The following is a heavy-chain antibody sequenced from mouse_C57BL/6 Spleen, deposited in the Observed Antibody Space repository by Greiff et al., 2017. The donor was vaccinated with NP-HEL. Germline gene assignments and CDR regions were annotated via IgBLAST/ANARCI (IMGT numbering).Heavy chain of an antibody. J-gene: IGHJ4*01. CDR2: ISSGSSTI. Sequence: EVKLMESGGGLVKPGGSLKLSCAASGFTFSDYGMHWVRQAPEKGLEWVAYISSGSSTIYYADTVKGRFTISRDNAKNTLFLQMTSLRSEDTAMYYCARLYFLYAMDYWGQGTSVTVSS. CDR3: ARLYFLYAMDY. V-gene: IGHV5-17*01. D-gene: IGHD1-1*01. CDR1: GFTFSDYG.